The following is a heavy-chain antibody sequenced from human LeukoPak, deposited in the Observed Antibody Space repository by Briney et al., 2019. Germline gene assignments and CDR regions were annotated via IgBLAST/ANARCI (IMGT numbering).Heavy chain of an antibody. CDR1: GGSISSSSYY. CDR3: ARLYSSGWYRDWFDP. V-gene: IGHV4-39*07. Sequence: SETLSLTCTVSGGSISSSSYYWGWIRQPPGKGLEWIGSIYYSGSTYYNPSLKSRVTISVDTSKNQFSLKLSSVTAADTAVYYCARLYSSGWYRDWFDPWGQGTLVTVSS. D-gene: IGHD6-19*01. CDR2: IYYSGST. J-gene: IGHJ5*02.